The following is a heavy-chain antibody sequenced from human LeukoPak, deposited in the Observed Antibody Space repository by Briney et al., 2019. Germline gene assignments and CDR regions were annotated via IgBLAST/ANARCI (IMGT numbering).Heavy chain of an antibody. J-gene: IGHJ3*02. CDR3: ARGRHYYDSSDYYYEGDGFDI. V-gene: IGHV1-46*01. CDR1: GDSFTSYY. D-gene: IGHD3-22*01. CDR2: SNPSGGST. Sequence: ASVNVSCKASGDSFTSYYMHWVRQAPGQGLEWMGISNPSGGSTSYAQKFQGRVTMTRDMSTSTVYMELSNLRSEDTAVYYCARGRHYYDSSDYYYEGDGFDIWGQGTMVTVSS.